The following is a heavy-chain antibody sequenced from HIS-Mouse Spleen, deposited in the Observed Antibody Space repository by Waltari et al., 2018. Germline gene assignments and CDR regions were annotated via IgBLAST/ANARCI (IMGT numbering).Heavy chain of an antibody. D-gene: IGHD6-19*01. V-gene: IGHV3-23*01. J-gene: IGHJ5*02. Sequence: GLEWVSAISGSGGSTYYADSMKGRFTISRDNSKNTLYLQMNSLRAEDTAVYYCAKDKYSSGWFSNWFDPWGQGTLVTVSS. CDR3: AKDKYSSGWFSNWFDP. CDR2: ISGSGGST.